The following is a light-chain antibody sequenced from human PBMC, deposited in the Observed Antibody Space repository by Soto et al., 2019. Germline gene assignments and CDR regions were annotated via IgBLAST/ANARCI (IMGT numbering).Light chain of an antibody. CDR2: GAS. CDR3: QQYNNWPRP. Sequence: EIVMTQSPATLSVSPGERATLSCRASQSVSSNLAWYQQKPGQAPRLLIYGASTRATGIPARFSGSGSGTEFTLTFISLQSEDFAVYYCQQYNNWPRPFGQGTKVDIK. J-gene: IGKJ1*01. V-gene: IGKV3-15*01. CDR1: QSVSSN.